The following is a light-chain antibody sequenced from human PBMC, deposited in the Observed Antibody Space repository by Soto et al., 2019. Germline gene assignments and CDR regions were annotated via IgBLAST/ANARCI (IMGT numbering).Light chain of an antibody. CDR2: EVT. V-gene: IGLV2-8*01. J-gene: IGLJ1*01. CDR3: TSYAGSNTYV. CDR1: SSDVGGSTY. Sequence: QSVLTQPPSASGSPGQSVTISCTGTSSDVGGSTYVSWYQQHPGKAPKLMIFEVTKRPSGVPDRFTGSKSGNTASLTVSGLQAEDEADYYCTSYAGSNTYVFGSGTKLTVL.